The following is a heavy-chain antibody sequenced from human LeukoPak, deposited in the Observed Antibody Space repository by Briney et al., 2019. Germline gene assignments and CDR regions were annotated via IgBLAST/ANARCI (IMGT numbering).Heavy chain of an antibody. J-gene: IGHJ6*04. CDR2: IKQDGSEK. Sequence: GGSLRLSCAASGFTFRSHWMSWVRQAPGKGLEWVANIKQDGSEKDYVDSVKGRFTISRDNAKNSLYLQMNSLRAEDTAVYYCAELGITMIGGVWGKGATVTISS. D-gene: IGHD3-10*02. V-gene: IGHV3-7*01. CDR1: GFTFRSHW. CDR3: AELGITMIGGV.